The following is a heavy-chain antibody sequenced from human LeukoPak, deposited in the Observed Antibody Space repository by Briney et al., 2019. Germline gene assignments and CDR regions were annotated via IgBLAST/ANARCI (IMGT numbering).Heavy chain of an antibody. J-gene: IGHJ3*02. Sequence: GESLKISFKGSGYRFTSYWIGWVRPIPGKGLEWMGIIYPGDSDTRYSPSFQGQVTISADKSISTAYLQWSSLKASDTAMYYCARQLDGSGSYYKDAFDIWGQGTMVTVSS. CDR3: ARQLDGSGSYYKDAFDI. D-gene: IGHD3-10*01. V-gene: IGHV5-51*01. CDR2: IYPGDSDT. CDR1: GYRFTSYW.